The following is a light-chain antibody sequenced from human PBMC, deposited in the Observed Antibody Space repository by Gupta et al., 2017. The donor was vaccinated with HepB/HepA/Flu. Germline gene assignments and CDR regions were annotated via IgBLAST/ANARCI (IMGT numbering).Light chain of an antibody. CDR3: MQALQTIT. J-gene: IGKJ5*01. CDR2: LGS. V-gene: IGKV2-28*01. Sequence: IVMTQSPLSLPVPPGEPASISCRSSQSLLHSNGYNYLDWYLQKPGQSPQLLIYLGSNRASGVPDRFSGSGSGTDFTLKISRVEAEDVGVYYCMQALQTITFGQGTRLEIK. CDR1: QSLLHSNGYNY.